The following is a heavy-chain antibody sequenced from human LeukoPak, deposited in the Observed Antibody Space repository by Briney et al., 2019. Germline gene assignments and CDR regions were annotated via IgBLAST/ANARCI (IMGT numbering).Heavy chain of an antibody. D-gene: IGHD6-25*01. J-gene: IGHJ4*02. CDR3: ARDWAAAMDGQWDY. CDR2: ISAHNGNT. Sequence: ASVKVSCKASGYTFTSYGISWVRQAPGQGLEWMGWISAHNGNTNYAQKLQGRVTMTTDTSTSTAYMELRSLRSEDTAVYYCARDWAAAMDGQWDYWGQGTLVTVSS. CDR1: GYTFTSYG. V-gene: IGHV1-18*01.